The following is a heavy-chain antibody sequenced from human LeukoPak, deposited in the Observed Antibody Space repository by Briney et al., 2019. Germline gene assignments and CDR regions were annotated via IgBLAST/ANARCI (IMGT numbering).Heavy chain of an antibody. V-gene: IGHV4-30-4*08. CDR3: AWQAGERLGFHY. CDR2: IYYTGST. Sequence: PSETLSLTCTVSGDSISGGDYYWSWIRQPPGKGLEWIGYIYYTGSTYYSPSLKSRVSISVDTSKNQFSLRLTSVTAADTAVYYCAWQAGERLGFHYWGQGTLVTVSS. D-gene: IGHD7-27*01. J-gene: IGHJ4*02. CDR1: GDSISGGDYY.